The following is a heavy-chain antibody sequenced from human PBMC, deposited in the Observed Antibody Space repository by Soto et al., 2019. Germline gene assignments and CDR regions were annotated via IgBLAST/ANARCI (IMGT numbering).Heavy chain of an antibody. Sequence: SAPTLVNPTQTLTLTCTFSGFSLSTSGMCVSWIRRPPGKALEWLALIDWDDDKYYSTSLKTRLTISEDTSKNQVVLTMTNMDPVDADTYYGARLHYELKYHWFDPRGQGALIPVTS. CDR2: IDWDDDK. CDR3: ARLHYELKYHWFDP. D-gene: IGHD4-17*01. CDR1: GFSLSTSGMC. J-gene: IGHJ5*02. V-gene: IGHV2-70*01.